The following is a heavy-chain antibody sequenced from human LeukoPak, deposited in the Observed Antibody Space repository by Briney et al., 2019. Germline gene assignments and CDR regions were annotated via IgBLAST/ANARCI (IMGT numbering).Heavy chain of an antibody. V-gene: IGHV3-30*03. CDR2: ISYDGGYE. D-gene: IGHD2-15*01. Sequence: GGSLRLSCAASGFTFSSYAMSWVRQAPGKGLEWVAMISYDGGYEYYVDSVKGRFTISRDNSQTTLYLQMNSLRPEDTAVYYCARDERQLRYCIPGSCHSRIGMDVWGQGTTVTVSS. J-gene: IGHJ6*02. CDR3: ARDERQLRYCIPGSCHSRIGMDV. CDR1: GFTFSSYA.